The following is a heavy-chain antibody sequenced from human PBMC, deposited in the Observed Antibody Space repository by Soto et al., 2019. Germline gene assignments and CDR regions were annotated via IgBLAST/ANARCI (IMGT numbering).Heavy chain of an antibody. V-gene: IGHV3-23*01. Sequence: GGSLRLSCAASGFPFSSYAMSWVRQAPGKGLEWVSAISGNGAETSYAASVRGRFTISRDNSRDTLYLQMNSLRADDTAVYYCGKERRGSGWRCPEFDPWGQGTLVTVSS. D-gene: IGHD6-19*01. CDR2: ISGNGAET. J-gene: IGHJ5*02. CDR1: GFPFSSYA. CDR3: GKERRGSGWRCPEFDP.